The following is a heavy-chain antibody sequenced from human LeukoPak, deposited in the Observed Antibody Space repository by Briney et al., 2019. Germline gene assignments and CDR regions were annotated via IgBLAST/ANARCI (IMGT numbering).Heavy chain of an antibody. CDR2: INTDGSST. CDR3: AREAVVVAAPFDY. J-gene: IGHJ4*02. V-gene: IGHV3-74*01. D-gene: IGHD2-15*01. Sequence: GGSLRLSCAASGFTFSSYWMHWVRQAPGKGLVWVSRINTDGSSTSYADPVKGRFTISRDNAKNTLYLQMNSLRAEDTAVYYCAREAVVVAAPFDYWGQGTLVTVSS. CDR1: GFTFSSYW.